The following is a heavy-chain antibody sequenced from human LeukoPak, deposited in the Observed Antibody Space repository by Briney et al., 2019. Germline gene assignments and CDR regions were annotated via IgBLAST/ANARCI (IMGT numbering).Heavy chain of an antibody. D-gene: IGHD3-10*01. J-gene: IGHJ4*02. CDR1: GGSISNNIYY. CDR3: ARRGTSGSYSRDH. V-gene: IGHV4-39*01. CDR2: IYHSGST. Sequence: SETLSLTCTVSGGSISNNIYYWGWIRKPPGKGLEWIGSIYHSGSTYFNPSLKSRVTISVDTSKNQFSLKLYFVTAADTAVYYCARRGTSGSYSRDHWGQGTLVTVSA.